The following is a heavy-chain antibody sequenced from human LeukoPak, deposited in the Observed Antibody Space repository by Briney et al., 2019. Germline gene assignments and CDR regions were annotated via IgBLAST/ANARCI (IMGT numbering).Heavy chain of an antibody. D-gene: IGHD5-12*01. CDR2: IYHSGSI. CDR1: GVSITSGNW. Sequence: PSETLSLTCGVSGVSITSGNWWSWVRQPPGKGLEWIGEIYHSGSINYNPSLKSRVTISVDKSKNQFSLKLNSVTAADTAVYYCWHSGYESGLDYWDQGTLVTVSS. J-gene: IGHJ4*02. CDR3: WHSGYESGLDY. V-gene: IGHV4-4*02.